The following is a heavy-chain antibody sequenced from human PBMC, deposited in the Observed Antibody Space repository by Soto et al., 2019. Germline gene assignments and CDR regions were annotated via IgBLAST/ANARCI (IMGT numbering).Heavy chain of an antibody. CDR3: ARQMVRGVRYYYYYGMDV. CDR2: IYPGDSDT. D-gene: IGHD3-10*01. Sequence: GESLKISCQGSGYSFTSYWIGWVRQMPGKGLEWMGIIYPGDSDTRYSPSFQGQVTISADKSISTAYLQWSSLKASDTAMYYCARQMVRGVRYYYYYGMDVWGQGTTVTVSS. J-gene: IGHJ6*02. V-gene: IGHV5-51*01. CDR1: GYSFTSYW.